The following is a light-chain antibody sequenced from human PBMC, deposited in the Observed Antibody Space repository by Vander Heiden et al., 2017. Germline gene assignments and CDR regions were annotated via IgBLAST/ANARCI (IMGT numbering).Light chain of an antibody. J-gene: IGKJ2*02. V-gene: IGKV4-1*01. Sequence: DIVLTQSPDSLAVSLGERATINCKSSQSVLYSSNNKNYLAWYQQKPGQPPKLLIYWASTRESGVPDRFSGSGSGTDVTLTISSLQAEDVAVYYCQQYYSTRTFGQGTKLEIK. CDR3: QQYYSTRT. CDR1: QSVLYSSNNKNY. CDR2: WAS.